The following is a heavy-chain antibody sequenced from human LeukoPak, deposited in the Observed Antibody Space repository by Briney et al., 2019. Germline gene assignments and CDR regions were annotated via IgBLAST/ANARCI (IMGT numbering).Heavy chain of an antibody. Sequence: SETLSLTCAVYGGSFSGYYWSWIRQPPGKGLEWIGEINHSGSTNYNPSLKSRVTISVDTSKNQFSLKLSSVTAADTAVYYCARAVGGLRLGELSSNTYYIDYWGQGTLVTVSS. J-gene: IGHJ4*02. D-gene: IGHD3-16*02. CDR1: GGSFSGYY. CDR3: ARAVGGLRLGELSSNTYYIDY. V-gene: IGHV4-34*01. CDR2: INHSGST.